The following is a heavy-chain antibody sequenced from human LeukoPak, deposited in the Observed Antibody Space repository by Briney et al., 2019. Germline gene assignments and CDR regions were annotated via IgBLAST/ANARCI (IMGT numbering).Heavy chain of an antibody. D-gene: IGHD4-11*01. CDR2: IDPNSGGT. Sequence: GASVKVSCKASGYTFTGYYIHWVRQAPGQGLEWMGWIDPNSGGTNYAQKFQGRVTMTRDTSTSTAYMELSRLRSDDTAVYYCAPTDVYYFDYWGQGTLVTVSS. CDR1: GYTFTGYY. V-gene: IGHV1-2*02. J-gene: IGHJ4*02. CDR3: APTDVYYFDY.